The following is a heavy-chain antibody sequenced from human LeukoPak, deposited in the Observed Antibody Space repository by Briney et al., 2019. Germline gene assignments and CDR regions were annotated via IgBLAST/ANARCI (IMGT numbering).Heavy chain of an antibody. V-gene: IGHV1-8*01. D-gene: IGHD3-10*01. CDR3: ARVGMIRGAHIGY. J-gene: IGHJ4*02. CDR1: GYTFTSYD. CDR2: MNPSSGDT. Sequence: GASVKVSCKASGYTFTSYDINWVRQATGQGLEWMGWMNPSSGDTGYAQKFQGRVTMTRNTSISTAYMELSSLRSEDTAVYYCARVGMIRGAHIGYWGQGTLVTVSS.